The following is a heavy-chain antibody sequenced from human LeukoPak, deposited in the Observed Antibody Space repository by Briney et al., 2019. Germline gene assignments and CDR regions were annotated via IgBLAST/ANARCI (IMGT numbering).Heavy chain of an antibody. V-gene: IGHV3-48*03. D-gene: IGHD2-15*01. CDR2: ITSSGNTI. CDR1: GFTFSSYE. J-gene: IGHJ4*02. Sequence: GGSLRLSCAASGFTFSSYEMNWVRQAPGKGLECVSYITSSGNTIYYADSVKGRFTISRDNAKYSLYLQMNSLRAEDTAVYYCVRGRYCSGGTCYPSYDYCGQGTLVTVSS. CDR3: VRGRYCSGGTCYPSYDY.